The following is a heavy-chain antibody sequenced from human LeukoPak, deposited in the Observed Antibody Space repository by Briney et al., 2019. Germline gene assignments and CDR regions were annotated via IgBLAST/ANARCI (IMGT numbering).Heavy chain of an antibody. V-gene: IGHV3-64D*06. CDR2: ITSNGGGT. CDR1: GFTFGNYG. D-gene: IGHD1-26*01. Sequence: GGSLRLSCSASGFTFGNYGMHWVRQAPGKGLEYVSAITSNGGGTFYAASLKGRFTISRDNSKNTLYLQMSSLRTDDTAVYYCKSSPAAPFDYWGQGTLVTVSS. CDR3: KSSPAAPFDY. J-gene: IGHJ4*02.